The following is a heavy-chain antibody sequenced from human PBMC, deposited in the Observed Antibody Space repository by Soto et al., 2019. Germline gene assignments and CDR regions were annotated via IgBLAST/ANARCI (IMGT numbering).Heavy chain of an antibody. D-gene: IGHD4-17*01. J-gene: IGHJ1*01. V-gene: IGHV1-18*04. CDR2: ISPLKGRT. CDR3: AMDYGDRPEYFKH. CDR1: GYTFTSYG. Sequence: QVQLVQSGPDLKRPGASMKVSCKASGYTFTSYGISWVRQAPGQGLEWMAWISPLKGRTQYSQKAQGRVTLSPDTSSTTAYMEMTTLRVDDTAVYYCAMDYGDRPEYFKHWGQGTLVTVS.